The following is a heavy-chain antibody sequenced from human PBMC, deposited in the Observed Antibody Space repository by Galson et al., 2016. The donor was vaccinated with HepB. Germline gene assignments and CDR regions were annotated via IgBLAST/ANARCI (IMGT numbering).Heavy chain of an antibody. CDR2: IKSETGGGTA. Sequence: SLRLSCAASGFTLSNAWMTWVRQAPGKGLEWVGRIKSETGGGTAAYAAPVKGRFTIPSEGSKNTVHLKMDSLITEDTAVYYCAALSKGAIDFRGQGTLVTVSS. CDR1: GFTLSNAW. CDR3: AALSKGAIDF. J-gene: IGHJ4*02. D-gene: IGHD5/OR15-5a*01. V-gene: IGHV3-15*01.